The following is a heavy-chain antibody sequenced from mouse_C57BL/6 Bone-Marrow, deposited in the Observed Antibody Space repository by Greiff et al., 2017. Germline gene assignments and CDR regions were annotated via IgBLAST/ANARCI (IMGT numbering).Heavy chain of an antibody. D-gene: IGHD1-1*01. CDR2: INPSTGGT. V-gene: IGHV1-42*01. Sequence: VQLQQSGPELVKPGASVKISCKASGYSFTGYYMNWVKQSPEKSLEWIGEINPSTGGTTYNQQLKDKATLTVTISSSTTYMQLKGLTSEYSAGYYCARATVAYFDYWGQGTTLTVSS. CDR1: GYSFTGYY. CDR3: ARATVAYFDY. J-gene: IGHJ2*01.